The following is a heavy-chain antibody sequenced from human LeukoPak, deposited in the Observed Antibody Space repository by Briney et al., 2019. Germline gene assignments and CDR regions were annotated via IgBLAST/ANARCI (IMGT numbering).Heavy chain of an antibody. J-gene: IGHJ5*02. CDR2: ISAYNGNT. CDR1: GYTFTGYY. CDR3: ARGAYCSSTSCYAGGWFDP. V-gene: IGHV1-18*04. D-gene: IGHD2-2*01. Sequence: ASVKVSCKASGYTFTGYYMHWVRQAPGQGLEWMGWISAYNGNTNYAQKLQGRVTMTTDTSTSTAYMELRSLRSDDTAVYYCARGAYCSSTSCYAGGWFDPWGQGTLVTVSS.